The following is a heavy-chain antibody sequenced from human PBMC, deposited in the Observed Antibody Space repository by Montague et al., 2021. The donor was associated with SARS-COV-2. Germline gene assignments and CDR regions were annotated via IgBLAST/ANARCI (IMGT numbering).Heavy chain of an antibody. D-gene: IGHD7-27*01. CDR1: GGSISGDNYY. CDR2: IYYTGST. CDR3: ARNRGWGSRGAGYIDL. Sequence: TLSLTRTVSGGSISGDNYYWTWIRQHPGKGLEWIAYIYYTGSTYYNPSLQSRLRTSLDTSKNQFSLTLTSVTAADTAISYCARNRGWGSRGAGYIDLWGRGTLVTVSS. J-gene: IGHJ2*01. V-gene: IGHV4-31*03.